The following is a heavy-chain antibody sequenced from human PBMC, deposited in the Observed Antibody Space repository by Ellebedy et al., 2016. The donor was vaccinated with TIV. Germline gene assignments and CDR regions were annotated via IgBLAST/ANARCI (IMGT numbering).Heavy chain of an antibody. CDR1: AASLSTFY. V-gene: IGHV4-59*01. CDR2: IYNIGIT. Sequence: MPSETLSLTCLVSAASLSTFYSRWIRHPPGKGLALIGYIYNIGITNYNASLESGVAISIDTSENQFSLRLSSVTAADTAVYYCAAYYGGRFDSWGQGTLVTVSS. D-gene: IGHD4-23*01. CDR3: AAYYGGRFDS. J-gene: IGHJ4*02.